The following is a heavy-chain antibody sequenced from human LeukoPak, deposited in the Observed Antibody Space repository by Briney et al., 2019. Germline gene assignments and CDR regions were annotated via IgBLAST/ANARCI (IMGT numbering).Heavy chain of an antibody. D-gene: IGHD3-9*01. Sequence: ASVKVSCKASGGTFSSYALSWVRQAPGQGLEWMGGIIPIFGTANYAQKFQGRVTITADESTSTAYMELSSLRSEDTAVYYCARSKDLRLDDIYYWGQGTLVTVSS. V-gene: IGHV1-69*01. CDR1: GGTFSSYA. J-gene: IGHJ4*02. CDR3: ARSKDLRLDDIYY. CDR2: IIPIFGTA.